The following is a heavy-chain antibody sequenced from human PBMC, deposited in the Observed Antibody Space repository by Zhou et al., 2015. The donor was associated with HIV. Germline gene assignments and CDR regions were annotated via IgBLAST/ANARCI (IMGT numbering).Heavy chain of an antibody. J-gene: IGHJ4*02. Sequence: QVQLVQSGAEVKKPGSSVKVSCKASGGTFDRFTVTWVRQAPGQGLEWMGWISGYSGNVNYAQKLQGRVTMTTDTSTRTAYLDLRSLRSDDTAVYYCARNVLLYSSAWYDDFWGQGTLVTVSS. CDR1: GGTFDRFT. CDR3: ARNVLLYSSAWYDDF. D-gene: IGHD6-19*01. CDR2: ISGYSGNV. V-gene: IGHV1-18*01.